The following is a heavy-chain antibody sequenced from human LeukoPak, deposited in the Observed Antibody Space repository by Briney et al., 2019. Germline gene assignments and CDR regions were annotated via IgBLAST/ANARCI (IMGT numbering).Heavy chain of an antibody. CDR2: ISYDGSNK. V-gene: IGHV3-30*03. CDR1: GFTFSDYY. CDR3: FGYVWGSYRHAFDI. D-gene: IGHD3-16*02. Sequence: GGSLRLSCAASGFTFSDYYMSWIRQAPGKGLEWVAVISYDGSNKYYADSVKGRFTISRDNSKNTLYLQMNSLRAEDTAVYYCFGYVWGSYRHAFDIWGQGTMVTVSS. J-gene: IGHJ3*02.